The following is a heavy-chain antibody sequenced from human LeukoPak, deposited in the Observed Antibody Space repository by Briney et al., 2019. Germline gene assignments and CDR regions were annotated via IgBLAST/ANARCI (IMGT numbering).Heavy chain of an antibody. V-gene: IGHV4-39*07. CDR2: IYYSEST. J-gene: IGHJ4*02. CDR3: ASLRRWGHLYY. Sequence: SDTLSLTCTVSGGSISSSSYYWGWIGHPPGKGLVGIGSIYYSESTYYNPSLKNRVTISVDTSKNQFSRKLSSVTAADTAVNYCASLRRWGHLYYCGQGSLVTASS. CDR1: GGSISSSSYY. D-gene: IGHD1-14*01.